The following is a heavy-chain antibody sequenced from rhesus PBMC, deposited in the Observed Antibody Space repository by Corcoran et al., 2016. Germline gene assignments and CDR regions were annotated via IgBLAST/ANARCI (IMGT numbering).Heavy chain of an antibody. CDR3: ARTFEYSNYSVY. J-gene: IGHJ4*01. Sequence: QVTLKESGPALVKPTQTLTLTCTFSGFSLSTRVMGVGWIRLPPGKTLEWLAHIYWDDDKRYSTSRKRRLTISKDTSKNQVVLTMTNMDPGDTATYYGARTFEYSNYSVYWGQGVLVTVSS. V-gene: IGHV2-1*01. CDR1: GFSLSTRVMG. CDR2: IYWDDDK. D-gene: IGHD4-23*01.